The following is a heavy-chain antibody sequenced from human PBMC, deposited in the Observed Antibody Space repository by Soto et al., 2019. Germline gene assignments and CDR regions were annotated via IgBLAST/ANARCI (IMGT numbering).Heavy chain of an antibody. D-gene: IGHD3-3*01. V-gene: IGHV3-7*01. J-gene: IGHJ4*02. Sequence: GGSLRLSCAASGFTFSSYWMSWVRQAPGKGLEWVANIKQDGSEKYYVDSVKGRFTISRDNAKNSLYLQMNSLRAEDTAVYYCARELPPPYDCWTVYRSSTHPLDYWGQGTLVTVSS. CDR1: GFTFSSYW. CDR3: ARELPPPYDCWTVYRSSTHPLDY. CDR2: IKQDGSEK.